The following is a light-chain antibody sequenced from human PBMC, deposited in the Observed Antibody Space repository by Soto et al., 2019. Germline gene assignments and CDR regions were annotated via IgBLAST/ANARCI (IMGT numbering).Light chain of an antibody. V-gene: IGLV2-14*01. CDR3: TSYTSSSTFFYV. CDR1: SSDVGGYNY. Sequence: LTQPASVSGSPGQSITISCTGTSSDVGGYNYVSWYQQHPGKAPKLMIYDVSNRPSGVSNRFSGSKSGNTASLTISGLQAEDEADYYCTSYTSSSTFFYVFGTVTKVTVL. J-gene: IGLJ1*01. CDR2: DVS.